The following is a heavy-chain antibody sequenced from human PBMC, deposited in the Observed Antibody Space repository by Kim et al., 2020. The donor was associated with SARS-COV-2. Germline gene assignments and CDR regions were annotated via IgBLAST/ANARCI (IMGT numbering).Heavy chain of an antibody. CDR3: ARGRGYYDSSGYYGP. Sequence: SVKGRFTISRDNAKNTLYLQMNSRRAEDTAVYYCARGRGYYDSSGYYGPWGQGTLVTVSS. D-gene: IGHD3-22*01. J-gene: IGHJ5*02. V-gene: IGHV3-74*01.